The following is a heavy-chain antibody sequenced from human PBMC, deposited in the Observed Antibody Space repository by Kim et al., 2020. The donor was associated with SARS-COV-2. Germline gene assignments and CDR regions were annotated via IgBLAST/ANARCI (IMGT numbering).Heavy chain of an antibody. V-gene: IGHV4-34*01. Sequence: SETLSLTCAVYGGSFSGYYWSWIRQPPGKGLEWIGEINHSGSTNYNPSLKSRVTISVDTSKNQFSLKLSSVTAADTAVYYCARGRYPPFTMVRGGGFDPWGQGTLVTVSS. CDR2: INHSGST. D-gene: IGHD3-10*01. CDR3: ARGRYPPFTMVRGGGFDP. J-gene: IGHJ5*02. CDR1: GGSFSGYY.